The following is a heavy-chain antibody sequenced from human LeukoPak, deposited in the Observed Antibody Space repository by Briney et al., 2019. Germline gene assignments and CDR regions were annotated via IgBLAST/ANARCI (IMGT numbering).Heavy chain of an antibody. Sequence: GGSLRLSCAGTGFTLSEYWMSWVRQAPGKGLEWVANIKEDGSAKYYLDSVKGRFTVSRDSAENSVHLQMNSLRDEDTAVYYCAKRASGYYNDYWGQGTLVTVSS. CDR2: IKEDGSAK. J-gene: IGHJ4*02. V-gene: IGHV3-7*05. CDR3: AKRASGYYNDY. CDR1: GFTLSEYW. D-gene: IGHD3-3*01.